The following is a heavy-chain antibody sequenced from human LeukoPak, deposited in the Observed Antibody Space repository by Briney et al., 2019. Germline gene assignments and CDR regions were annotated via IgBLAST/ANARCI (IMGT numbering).Heavy chain of an antibody. CDR1: GFTFSSYA. D-gene: IGHD3-10*01. CDR3: AKEGQGSGSYYDYYYYYGMDV. J-gene: IGHJ6*02. Sequence: GGSLRLSCAASGFTFSSYAMSWVRQAPGKGLEWVSAISGSGCSTYYADSVKRRFTISRDNSKNTLYLQMNSLRAEDTAVYYCAKEGQGSGSYYDYYYYYGMDVWGQGTTVTVSS. CDR2: ISGSGCST. V-gene: IGHV3-23*01.